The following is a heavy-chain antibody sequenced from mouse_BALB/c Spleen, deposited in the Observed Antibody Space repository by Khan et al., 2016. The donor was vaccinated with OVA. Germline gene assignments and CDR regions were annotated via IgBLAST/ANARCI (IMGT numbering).Heavy chain of an antibody. CDR3: ARSSLLSIDY. CDR1: GFNIKDYY. J-gene: IGHJ2*01. V-gene: IGHV14-1*02. CDR2: IDPENGNS. D-gene: IGHD6-1*01. Sequence: VQLQESGAELVRPGALVKLSCKGSGFNIKDYYMQWVKQRPEQGLEWIGWIDPENGNSIYDPKFQGKASITTDTSSNTAYLQLSSLTSEDTAVYYCARSSLLSIDYWGQGTTLTVSS.